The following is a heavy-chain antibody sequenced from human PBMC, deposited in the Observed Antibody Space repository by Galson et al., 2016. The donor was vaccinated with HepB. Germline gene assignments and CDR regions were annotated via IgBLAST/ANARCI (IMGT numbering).Heavy chain of an antibody. V-gene: IGHV1-69*02. J-gene: IGHJ3*02. CDR1: GGTFTTYP. Sequence: SVKVSCKASGGTFTTYPITWVRQAPGQGPECLGRIIPLLGIPKYAQKFQGRLTITADKSTSTAYMELTSPRSEDTAVYYCARPSSGWANDAFDIWSQGTMVTVSS. CDR3: ARPSSGWANDAFDI. CDR2: IIPLLGIP. D-gene: IGHD6-19*01.